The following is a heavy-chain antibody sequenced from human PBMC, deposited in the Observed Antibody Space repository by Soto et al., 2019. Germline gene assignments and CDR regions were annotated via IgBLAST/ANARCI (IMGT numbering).Heavy chain of an antibody. J-gene: IGHJ5*02. D-gene: IGHD1-7*01. Sequence: GESLKISCKGSGYSFTTYWIGWVRQMPGKGLEWMGIIHPGDYETTYSPSFQGQVIISADKSITTVYLQWSSLKASDTAVYYCARRVTGTTLYHWFDPWGQGTLVTVSS. CDR3: ARRVTGTTLYHWFDP. CDR1: GYSFTTYW. CDR2: IHPGDYET. V-gene: IGHV5-51*01.